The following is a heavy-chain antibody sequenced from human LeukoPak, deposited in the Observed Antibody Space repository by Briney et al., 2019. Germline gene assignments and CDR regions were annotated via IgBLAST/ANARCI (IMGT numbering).Heavy chain of an antibody. CDR2: IRSKAYGGTT. Sequence: GGSLRLSCTASGFTFGDYAMSWFRQAPGKGLEWVGFIRSKAYGGTTEYAASVKGRFTISGDDSKSIAYLQMNSLKTEDTAVYYCTRGGAAAGRRYWYFDLWGRGTLVTVSS. J-gene: IGHJ2*01. CDR1: GFTFGDYA. CDR3: TRGGAAAGRRYWYFDL. V-gene: IGHV3-49*03. D-gene: IGHD6-13*01.